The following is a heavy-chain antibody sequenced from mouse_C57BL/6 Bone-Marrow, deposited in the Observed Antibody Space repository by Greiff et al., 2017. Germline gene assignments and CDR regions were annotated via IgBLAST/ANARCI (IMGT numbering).Heavy chain of an antibody. Sequence: EVHLVESGGGLVKPGGSLKLSCAASGFTFSSYTMSWVRQTPEKRLEWVATISGGGGNTYYPDSVKGRFTISRDNAKNTLYLQMSSLRSEDTALYYCARGYYYGSSLYFDYWGQGTTLTVSS. J-gene: IGHJ2*01. CDR2: ISGGGGNT. V-gene: IGHV5-9*01. D-gene: IGHD1-1*01. CDR1: GFTFSSYT. CDR3: ARGYYYGSSLYFDY.